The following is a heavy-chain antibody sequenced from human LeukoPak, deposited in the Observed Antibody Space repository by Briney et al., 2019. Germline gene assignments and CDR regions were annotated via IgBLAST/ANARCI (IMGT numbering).Heavy chain of an antibody. J-gene: IGHJ6*04. D-gene: IGHD3-10*02. Sequence: GGSLRLSCVASGFTFFSSWMSWVRQAPGKGLEWVADMSPDGSQILYVDSVRGRFTVSRDNAKNSLYLQMNTLRAEDTAVYYCAELGITMIGGVWGKGTTVTISS. CDR3: AELGITMIGGV. CDR2: MSPDGSQI. V-gene: IGHV3-7*01. CDR1: GFTFFSSW.